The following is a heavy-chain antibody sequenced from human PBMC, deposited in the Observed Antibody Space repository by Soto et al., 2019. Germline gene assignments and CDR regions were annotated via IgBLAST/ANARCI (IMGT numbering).Heavy chain of an antibody. CDR3: ANAAEGSSDY. CDR1: GFTFSSYA. V-gene: IGHV3-23*01. D-gene: IGHD2-2*01. Sequence: AAGSLKISCAASGFTFSSYAMSWVRQAPGKGLEWVSAISGSGGSTYYADSVKGRFTISRDNSKNTLYLQMNSLRAEDTAVYYCANAAEGSSDYWGQGTLVTVSS. J-gene: IGHJ4*02. CDR2: ISGSGGST.